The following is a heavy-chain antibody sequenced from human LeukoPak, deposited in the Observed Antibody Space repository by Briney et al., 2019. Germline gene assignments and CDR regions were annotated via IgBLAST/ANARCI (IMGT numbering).Heavy chain of an antibody. D-gene: IGHD3-3*01. Sequence: GGSLRLSCAASGFTFSSYGMHWVRQAPGKGLEWVAVISYDGSNKYYADPVKGRFTISRDNSKNTLYLQMNSLRAEDTAVYYCAKDLNDFWSGYYTASSYYYYGMDVWGQGTTVAVSS. CDR1: GFTFSSYG. V-gene: IGHV3-30*18. CDR3: AKDLNDFWSGYYTASSYYYYGMDV. J-gene: IGHJ6*02. CDR2: ISYDGSNK.